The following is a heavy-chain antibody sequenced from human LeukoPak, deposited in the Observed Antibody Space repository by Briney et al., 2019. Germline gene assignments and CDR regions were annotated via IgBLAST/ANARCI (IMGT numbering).Heavy chain of an antibody. Sequence: ASVKVSCKASGYTFTSYGISWVRQAPGQGLEWMGWISAYNGNTNYAQKLQGRVTMTTDTSTSTAYMELRSLRSDDTAVYYCAREAYYSSSVYFQHWGQGTLVTVSS. D-gene: IGHD6-13*01. V-gene: IGHV1-18*01. J-gene: IGHJ1*01. CDR3: AREAYYSSSVYFQH. CDR1: GYTFTSYG. CDR2: ISAYNGNT.